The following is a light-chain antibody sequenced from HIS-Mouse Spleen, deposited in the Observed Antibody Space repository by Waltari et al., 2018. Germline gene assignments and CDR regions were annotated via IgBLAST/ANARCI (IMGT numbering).Light chain of an antibody. CDR1: SSDVGSYNL. V-gene: IGLV2-23*01. J-gene: IGLJ1*01. CDR3: CSYAGSSTFHYV. Sequence: QSALTQPASVSGSPGQSITISCPGTSSDVGSYNLVPWYQQHPGKAPKLMIYEGSKRPSGVSNRFSGSKSGNTASLTISGLQAEDEADYYCCSYAGSSTFHYVFGTGTKVTVL. CDR2: EGS.